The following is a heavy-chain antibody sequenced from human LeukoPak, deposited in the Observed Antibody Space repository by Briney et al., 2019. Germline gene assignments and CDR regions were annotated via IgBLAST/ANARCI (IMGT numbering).Heavy chain of an antibody. V-gene: IGHV1-2*02. J-gene: IGHJ6*03. CDR3: ARAGLRYFDWLPRDYMDV. CDR2: INPNSGGT. CDR1: GYTFTGYY. Sequence: ASVKVSCKASGYTFTGYYMHWVRQAPGQGLEWMGWINPNSGGTNYARKFQGRVTMTRDTSISTAYMELSRLRSDDTAVYYCARAGLRYFDWLPRDYMDVWGKGTTVTVSS. D-gene: IGHD3-9*01.